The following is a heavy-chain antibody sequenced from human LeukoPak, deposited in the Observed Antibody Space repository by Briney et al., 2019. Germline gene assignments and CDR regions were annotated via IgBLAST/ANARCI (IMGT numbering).Heavy chain of an antibody. Sequence: SETLSLTCTVSGGFISSDSFYWTWIRQPAGEGLEWIGRIYTSGSTNYNPSLKSRVTISVDTSKNQFSLKLSSVTAADTAVYYCARDRGGFYYYDSSGYLDYWGQGTLVTVSS. V-gene: IGHV4-61*02. CDR3: ARDRGGFYYYDSSGYLDY. D-gene: IGHD3-22*01. CDR2: IYTSGST. J-gene: IGHJ4*02. CDR1: GGFISSDSFY.